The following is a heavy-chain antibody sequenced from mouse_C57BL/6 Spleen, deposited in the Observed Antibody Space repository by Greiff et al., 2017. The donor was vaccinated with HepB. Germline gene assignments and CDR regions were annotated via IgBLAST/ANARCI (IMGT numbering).Heavy chain of an antibody. CDR3: SRLDYYGSSSAWFAY. V-gene: IGHV1-52*01. Sequence: QVQLQQPGAELVRPGSSVKLSCKASGYTFTSYWMHWVKQRPKQGLEWIGNIDPSDSETHYNQKFKDKATFTVDKSSSTAYMQLSSLTSEDSAVYYGSRLDYYGSSSAWFAYWGQGTLVTVSA. D-gene: IGHD1-1*01. CDR2: IDPSDSET. CDR1: GYTFTSYW. J-gene: IGHJ3*01.